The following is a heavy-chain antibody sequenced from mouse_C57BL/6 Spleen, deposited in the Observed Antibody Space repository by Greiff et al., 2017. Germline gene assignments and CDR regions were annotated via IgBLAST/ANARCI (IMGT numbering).Heavy chain of an antibody. V-gene: IGHV1-64*01. CDR1: GYTFTSYW. CDR2: IHPNSGST. CDR3: ARGYYGSSPSLYFDV. D-gene: IGHD1-1*01. J-gene: IGHJ1*03. Sequence: QVQLQQPGAELVKPGASVKLSCKASGYTFTSYWMHWVKQRPGQGLEWIGMIHPNSGSTNYNEKFKSKATLTVDKSSSTAYMQLSSLTSEDSAVYYCARGYYGSSPSLYFDVWGTGTTVTVSS.